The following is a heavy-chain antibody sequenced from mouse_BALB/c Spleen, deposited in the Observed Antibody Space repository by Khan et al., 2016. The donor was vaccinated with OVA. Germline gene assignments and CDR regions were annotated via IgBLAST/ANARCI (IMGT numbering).Heavy chain of an antibody. J-gene: IGHJ2*01. CDR3: ARRGLRWDFDY. D-gene: IGHD6-1*01. V-gene: IGHV1-7*01. Sequence: QVQLKQSGAELAKPGASVKMSCKASGYTFINYWILWVKQRPGKGLEWIGYINPSTGYTEYNQNLKDKATLTADKSSSTAYMQLSSLTSEDSACYYCARRGLRWDFDYWGQGTTLTVSS. CDR1: GYTFINYW. CDR2: INPSTGYT.